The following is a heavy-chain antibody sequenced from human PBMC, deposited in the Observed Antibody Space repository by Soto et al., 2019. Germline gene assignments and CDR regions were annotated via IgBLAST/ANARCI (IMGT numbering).Heavy chain of an antibody. CDR3: ARGYCTSSACHWNFDY. J-gene: IGHJ4*02. V-gene: IGHV3-48*03. CDR1: GFTFSSYE. Sequence: EVQLVESGGGLVQPGGSLRLSCAASGFTFSSYEMNWVRQAPGKGLEWVSDITRTGSTRYYADSVKGRFTISRDNAKNSLYLQMNSLRAEDTAVYYCARGYCTSSACHWNFDYWGQGTLVTVSS. CDR2: ITRTGSTR. D-gene: IGHD2-8*02.